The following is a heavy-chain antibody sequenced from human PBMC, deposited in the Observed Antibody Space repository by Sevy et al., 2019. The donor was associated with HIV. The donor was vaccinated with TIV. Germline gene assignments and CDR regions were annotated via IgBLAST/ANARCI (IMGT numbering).Heavy chain of an antibody. CDR1: GGSITSLY. CDR2: IYYNGHI. Sequence: LRETLSLTCTVSGGSITSLYWNWIREPPEKGLEWIANIYYNGHINYNPSLKSRVTLSLDTSKNQYSLRLSSVTAADTAMYYCAGENAWGRGYSWGQGTLVTVSS. CDR3: AGENAWGRGYS. D-gene: IGHD1-26*01. J-gene: IGHJ4*02. V-gene: IGHV4-59*08.